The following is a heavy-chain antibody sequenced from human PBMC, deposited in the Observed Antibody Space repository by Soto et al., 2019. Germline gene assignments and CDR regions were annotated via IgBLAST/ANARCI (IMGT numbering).Heavy chain of an antibody. Sequence: SLRLSCAASGFTFSSYAMHWVRQAPGKGLEWVAVISYDGSNRYYADSVKGRFTISRDNSKNTLYLQMNSLRAEDTAVYYCARAPFLYYDSSGYYPPYFDYWGQGTLVTVSS. CDR1: GFTFSSYA. D-gene: IGHD3-22*01. CDR2: ISYDGSNR. J-gene: IGHJ4*02. V-gene: IGHV3-30-3*01. CDR3: ARAPFLYYDSSGYYPPYFDY.